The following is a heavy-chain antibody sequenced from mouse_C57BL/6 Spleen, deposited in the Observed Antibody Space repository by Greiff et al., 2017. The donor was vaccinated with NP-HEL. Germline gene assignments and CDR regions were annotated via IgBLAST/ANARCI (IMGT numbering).Heavy chain of an antibody. CDR2: IYPGSGST. CDR1: GYTFTSYW. V-gene: IGHV1-55*01. D-gene: IGHD1-1*01. J-gene: IGHJ2*01. CDR3: ARYYYGRCFAY. Sequence: VQLQQSGAELVKPGASVKMSCKASGYTFTSYWITWVKQRPGQGLEWIGDIYPGSGSTNYNEKFKSKATLTVDTSSSTAYMQLSSLTSEESAVYYCARYYYGRCFAYWGQGTTLTVSS.